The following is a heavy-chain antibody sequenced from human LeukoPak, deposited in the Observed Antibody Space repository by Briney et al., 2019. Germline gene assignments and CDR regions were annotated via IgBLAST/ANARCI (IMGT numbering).Heavy chain of an antibody. Sequence: ASVKVSCKASGGTFSSYAISWVRQAPGQGLEWMGRTIPILGIANYAQKFQGRVTITADKSTSTAYMELSSLRSEDTAVYYCAGGAYCTNGVCTAAAFDIWGQGTMVTVSS. J-gene: IGHJ3*02. CDR2: TIPILGIA. CDR1: GGTFSSYA. CDR3: AGGAYCTNGVCTAAAFDI. V-gene: IGHV1-69*04. D-gene: IGHD2-8*01.